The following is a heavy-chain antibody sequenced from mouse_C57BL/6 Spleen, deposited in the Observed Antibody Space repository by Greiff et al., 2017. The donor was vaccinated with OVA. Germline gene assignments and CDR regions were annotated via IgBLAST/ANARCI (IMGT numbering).Heavy chain of an antibody. CDR1: GYTFTSYW. V-gene: IGHV1-64*01. CDR2: IHPNSGST. CDR3: ARTNPSSYYFDY. Sequence: VQLQQPGAELVKPGASVKLSCKASGYTFTSYWMHWVKQRPGQGLEWIGMIHPNSGSTNYNEKFKSKATLTVDKSSSTAYMQLSSLTSADSAVDYYARTNPSSYYFDYWGQGTTLTVSA. D-gene: IGHD1-1*01. J-gene: IGHJ2*01.